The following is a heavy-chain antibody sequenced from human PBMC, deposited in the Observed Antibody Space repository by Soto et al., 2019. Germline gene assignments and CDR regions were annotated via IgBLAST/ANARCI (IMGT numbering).Heavy chain of an antibody. J-gene: IGHJ2*01. Sequence: SVKVSCKASGFTFTSSAVQWVRQARGQRLEWIGWIVVGSGNTNYAQKFQERVTITRDMSTSTAYMELSSLRSEDTAVYYCAAGSGYSRGYFDLWGRGTLVTVSS. V-gene: IGHV1-58*01. CDR2: IVVGSGNT. D-gene: IGHD6-13*01. CDR1: GFTFTSSA. CDR3: AAGSGYSRGYFDL.